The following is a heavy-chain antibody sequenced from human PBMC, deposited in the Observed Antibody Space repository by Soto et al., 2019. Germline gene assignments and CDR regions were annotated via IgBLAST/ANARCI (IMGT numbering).Heavy chain of an antibody. CDR3: AWSSGWYEADAFDI. D-gene: IGHD6-19*01. V-gene: IGHV3-11*01. CDR1: GFTFGDYD. J-gene: IGHJ3*02. Sequence: QVQLVESGGGLVQPGGSLRLSCAASGFTFGDYDMSWIRQAAGKGPEWVSFLSRSGNTIYYADSVKGRFSISRDNAENSLYLQMEGLRVEETATYFCAWSSGWYEADAFDIWGQGTMVTVSA. CDR2: LSRSGNTI.